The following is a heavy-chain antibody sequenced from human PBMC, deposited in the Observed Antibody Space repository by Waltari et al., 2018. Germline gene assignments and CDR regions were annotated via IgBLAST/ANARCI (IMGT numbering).Heavy chain of an antibody. CDR2: IYGGSGST. V-gene: IGHV4-59*08. CDR1: SGSINSNY. J-gene: IGHJ4*02. Sequence: QVQLQESGPGLVKPSETLSLTCAVSSGSINSNYWSWIRQSPGKGLEWIAYIYGGSGSTTYNPSLQSRVTISTDTSKNQFSLKLTSVTAADTAMYFCARHDGLDYFDYWGQGVLVTVSS. D-gene: IGHD4-17*01. CDR3: ARHDGLDYFDY.